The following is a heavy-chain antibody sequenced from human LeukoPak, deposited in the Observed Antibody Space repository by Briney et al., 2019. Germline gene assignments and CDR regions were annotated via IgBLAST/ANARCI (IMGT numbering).Heavy chain of an antibody. J-gene: IGHJ5*02. CDR3: ARAVYCSSTSCYFVPFDP. CDR2: IRAYNGNT. D-gene: IGHD2-2*01. V-gene: IGHV1-18*01. Sequence: GASVKDSCKASGYTFICYGISWVRQAPGQGLEWMGWIRAYNGNTNYAQKLQGRVTMTTDTSTSTAYMELRSLRSDDTAVYYCARAVYCSSTSCYFVPFDPWGQGTLVTVSS. CDR1: GYTFICYG.